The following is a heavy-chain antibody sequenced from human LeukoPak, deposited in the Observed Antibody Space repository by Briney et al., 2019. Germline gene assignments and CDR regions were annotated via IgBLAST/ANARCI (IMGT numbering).Heavy chain of an antibody. D-gene: IGHD2-8*01. CDR2: IKQDGSEK. CDR3: ARDSYLYVNWFDP. Sequence: GSLRLSCAASGFTFSSYWMSWVRQAPGKGLEWVANIKQDGSEKYYVDSVKGRFTISRDNAKNSLYLQMNSLRAEDTAVYYCARDSYLYVNWFDPWGQGTLVTVSS. J-gene: IGHJ5*02. V-gene: IGHV3-7*01. CDR1: GFTFSSYW.